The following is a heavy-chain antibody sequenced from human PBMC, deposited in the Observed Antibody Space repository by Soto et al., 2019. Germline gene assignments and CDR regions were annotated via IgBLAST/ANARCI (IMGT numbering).Heavy chain of an antibody. D-gene: IGHD2-15*01. V-gene: IGHV3-21*01. CDR2: ISSDSRYK. CDR1: GFTFSSYF. CDR3: ARDLGVAPYGMDV. Sequence: EVQLVESGGGLVKPGGSLRLSCVASGFTFSSYFMNWVRQAPGKGLEWVSSISSDSRYKYYADSLEGRFTISRDNAKNSLALQITSLRAEDTAVYFCARDLGVAPYGMDVWGRGTTVTVSS. J-gene: IGHJ6*02.